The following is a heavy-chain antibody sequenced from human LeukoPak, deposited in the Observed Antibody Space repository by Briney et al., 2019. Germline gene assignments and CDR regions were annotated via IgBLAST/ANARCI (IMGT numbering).Heavy chain of an antibody. D-gene: IGHD3-22*01. CDR1: GFTFSSYS. J-gene: IGHJ4*02. CDR3: ASTYYYDTQD. Sequence: GGSLRPSCAASGFTFSSYSMNWVRQAPGEGLEWVSSISTGSSYIYYADSVKGRFTISRDNAKNSLYLQMNSLRAEDTAVYYCASTYYYDTQDWGQGTLVTVSS. CDR2: ISTGSSYI. V-gene: IGHV3-21*01.